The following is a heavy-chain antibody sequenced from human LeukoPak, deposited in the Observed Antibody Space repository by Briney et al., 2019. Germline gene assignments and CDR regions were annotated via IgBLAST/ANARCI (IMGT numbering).Heavy chain of an antibody. CDR2: ISYDGSNK. V-gene: IGHV3-30*18. Sequence: GGSLRLSCATSGFTFSDYAMHWVRQAPGKGLEWVAVISYDGSNKYYADSVKGRFTISRDNSKNTLYLQMNSLRAEDTAVYYCAKQARSGFDYWGQGTLVTVSS. J-gene: IGHJ4*02. CDR3: AKQARSGFDY. CDR1: GFTFSDYA.